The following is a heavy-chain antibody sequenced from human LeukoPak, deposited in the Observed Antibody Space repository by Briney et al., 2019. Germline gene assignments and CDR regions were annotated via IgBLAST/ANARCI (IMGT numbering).Heavy chain of an antibody. V-gene: IGHV3-11*04. CDR2: ISGSGANI. D-gene: IGHD3-16*01. J-gene: IGHJ3*02. CDR3: ARKAIVFGGTIIIPDAFDI. Sequence: PGGSLRLSCAASGFTFSYVYMTWIRQAPGMGLEWVSYISGSGANIFYADSVKGRFTVSRDNAKNSLYLQMNSLRGEDTAIYYCARKAIVFGGTIIIPDAFDIWGQGTLVTVSS. CDR1: GFTFSYVY.